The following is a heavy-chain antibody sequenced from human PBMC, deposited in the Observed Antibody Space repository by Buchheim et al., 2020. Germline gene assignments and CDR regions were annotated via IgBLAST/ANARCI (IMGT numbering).Heavy chain of an antibody. V-gene: IGHV3-74*01. CDR1: GFTFTDHW. Sequence: EMQLVESGGGLVQPGGSLRLSCTNSGFTFTDHWIHRVRQVPGKGLVWLSHINNYGTTITYADSVRGRFTISRDNANNMVHLQMNALRAEDTGVYYGGRDTAFAMDVWGQGTT. J-gene: IGHJ6*02. D-gene: IGHD4-17*01. CDR2: INNYGTTI. CDR3: GRDTAFAMDV.